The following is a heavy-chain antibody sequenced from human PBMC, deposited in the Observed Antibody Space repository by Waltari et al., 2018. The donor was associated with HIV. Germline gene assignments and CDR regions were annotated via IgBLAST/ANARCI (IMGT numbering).Heavy chain of an antibody. D-gene: IGHD6-13*01. CDR1: GGSISSTNYY. CDR2: IYYSGST. CDR3: ARAAQDSSSGTRQRRRWFDR. J-gene: IGHJ5*02. V-gene: IGHV4-39*07. Sequence: QLQLQESGPGLVKPSETLSLTCTVSGGSISSTNYYWGWIRPPPGKGLEWIGNIYYSGSTRDKPSPEGRVTITVDTAKNRFSPKLGSGTGADTAVYYCARAAQDSSSGTRQRRRWFDRWGQGTLVIVSS.